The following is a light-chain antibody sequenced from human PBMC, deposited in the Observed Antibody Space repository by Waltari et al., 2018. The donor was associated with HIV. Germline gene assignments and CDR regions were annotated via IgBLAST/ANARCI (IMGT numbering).Light chain of an antibody. CDR1: KLGDKY. CDR2: QDA. J-gene: IGLJ2*01. CDR3: ATWDNKLNALV. V-gene: IGLV3-1*01. Sequence: SSELTQPPSVSVSPGQTAIITCSGDKLGDKYASWYQQRPGQSPVLVIYQDAKRPSGIPDRFSGAKSGTSATLGLTGLQSGDEANYYCATWDNKLNALVFGGGTKVTVL.